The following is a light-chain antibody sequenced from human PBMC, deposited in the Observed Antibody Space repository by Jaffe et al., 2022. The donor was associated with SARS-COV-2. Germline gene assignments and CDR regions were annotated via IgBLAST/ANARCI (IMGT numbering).Light chain of an antibody. Sequence: QSALTQPASVSGSPGQSITISCTGTNNDVGSYNFVSWYQQHPGKAPKLMILEGSKRPSGVSNRFSGSKSGNTASLTISGLQAEDEADYYCCSYAGSITWVFGGGTKLTVL. CDR1: NNDVGSYNF. CDR2: EGS. CDR3: CSYAGSITWV. J-gene: IGLJ3*02. V-gene: IGLV2-23*01.